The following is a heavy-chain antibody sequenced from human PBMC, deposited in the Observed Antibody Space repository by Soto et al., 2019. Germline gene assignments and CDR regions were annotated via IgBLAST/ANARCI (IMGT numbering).Heavy chain of an antibody. CDR2: ISSSSSYI. D-gene: IGHD6-19*01. CDR3: ARDRGGSGWYSSTNYYYGMDV. V-gene: IGHV3-21*01. Sequence: GGSLRLSCAASGFTFSSYSMNWVRQAPGKGLEWVSSISSSSSYIYYADSVKGRFTISRDNAKNSLYLQMNSLRAEDTAVYYCARDRGGSGWYSSTNYYYGMDVWGQGTTVTVSS. J-gene: IGHJ6*02. CDR1: GFTFSSYS.